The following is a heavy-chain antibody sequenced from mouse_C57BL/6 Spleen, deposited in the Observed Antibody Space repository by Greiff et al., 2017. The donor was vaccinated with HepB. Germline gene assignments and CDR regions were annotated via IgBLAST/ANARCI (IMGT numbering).Heavy chain of an antibody. CDR1: GFTFSSYT. D-gene: IGHD2-4*01. J-gene: IGHJ2*01. CDR2: ISGGGGNT. V-gene: IGHV5-9*01. Sequence: DVQLVESGGGLVKPGGSLKLSCAASGFTFSSYTMSWVRQTPEKRLEWVATISGGGGNTYYPDSVKGRFTISRDNAKNTLYLQMSSLRSEDTALYYCARKMGLRYFDYWGQGTTLTVSS. CDR3: ARKMGLRYFDY.